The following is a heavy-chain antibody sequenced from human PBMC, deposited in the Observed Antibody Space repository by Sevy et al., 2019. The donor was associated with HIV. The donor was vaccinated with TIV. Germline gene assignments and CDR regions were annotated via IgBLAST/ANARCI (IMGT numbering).Heavy chain of an antibody. CDR1: GFTFSSYG. Sequence: GGSLRLSCAASGFTFSSYGMHWVRQAPGKGLEWVAVISYDGSNKYYADSVKGRFTISRDNSKNTLYLKMKSLRAEDTAVYYCAKDRRYSSSSGYYYYYGMDAWGQGTTVTVSS. V-gene: IGHV3-30*18. CDR3: AKDRRYSSSSGYYYYYGMDA. CDR2: ISYDGSNK. D-gene: IGHD6-6*01. J-gene: IGHJ6*02.